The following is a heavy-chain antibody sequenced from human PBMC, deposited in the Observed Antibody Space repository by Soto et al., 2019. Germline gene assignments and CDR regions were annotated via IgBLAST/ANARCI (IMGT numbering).Heavy chain of an antibody. CDR2: IHYSGST. V-gene: IGHV4-39*01. Sequence: QLQLQESGPGLVKPSETLSLTCSVSGGSISSSSYYWGWIRQPPGKGLEWIGSIHYSGSTYYNPSLKSRVTISVDTSKNQFSLKLSSVTAADTAVYYCARTGYDILTGYNYYYYMDVWGKGTTVTVSS. J-gene: IGHJ6*03. D-gene: IGHD3-9*01. CDR1: GGSISSSSYY. CDR3: ARTGYDILTGYNYYYYMDV.